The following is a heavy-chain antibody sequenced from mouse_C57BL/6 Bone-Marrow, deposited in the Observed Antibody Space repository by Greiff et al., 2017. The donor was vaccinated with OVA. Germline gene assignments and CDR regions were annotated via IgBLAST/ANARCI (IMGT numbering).Heavy chain of an antibody. D-gene: IGHD1-1*01. CDR2: IWGGGST. CDR3: ASHYYGSMAY. Sequence: QVQLKESGPGLVAPSQSLSITCTVSGFSLTSYGVDWVRQSPGKGLEWLGVIWGGGSTNYNSALKSRLSISKDNSKSQVFLKMNRLQTIDTSMYNSASHYYGSMAYWGQGTLVTVSA. V-gene: IGHV2-6*01. CDR1: GFSLTSYG. J-gene: IGHJ3*01.